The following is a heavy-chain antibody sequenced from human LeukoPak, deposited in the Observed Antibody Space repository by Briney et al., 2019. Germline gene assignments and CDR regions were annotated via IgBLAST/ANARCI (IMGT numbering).Heavy chain of an antibody. Sequence: ASVKVSCKASGYSFTAFYIHWVRQAPGQGLEWMGWINPNSGGTNYAQKFQGRVTMTRDTSISTAYMELSRLRSDDTAVYYCAREGEQWLTRGDWFDPWGQGTLVTVSS. CDR1: GYSFTAFY. J-gene: IGHJ5*02. V-gene: IGHV1-2*02. D-gene: IGHD6-19*01. CDR3: AREGEQWLTRGDWFDP. CDR2: INPNSGGT.